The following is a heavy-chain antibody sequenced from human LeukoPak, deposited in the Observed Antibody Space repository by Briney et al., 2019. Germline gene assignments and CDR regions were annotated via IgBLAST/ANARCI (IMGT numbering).Heavy chain of an antibody. Sequence: ASVKVSCKASGYTFTSYGISWVRQAPGQGLEWMGWISAYNGNTNYAQKLQGRVTMTTDTSTSTAYMELRSLRSDDTAVYYCARGTQYDYVWGSYRTAFDYWGQGTLVTVSS. J-gene: IGHJ4*02. CDR3: ARGTQYDYVWGSYRTAFDY. CDR1: GYTFTSYG. CDR2: ISAYNGNT. D-gene: IGHD3-16*02. V-gene: IGHV1-18*01.